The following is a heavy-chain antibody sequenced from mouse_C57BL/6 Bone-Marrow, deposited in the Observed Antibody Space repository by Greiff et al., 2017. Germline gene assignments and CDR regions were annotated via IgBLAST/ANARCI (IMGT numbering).Heavy chain of an antibody. CDR2: IDPSDSYT. CDR3: ARGYDADY. V-gene: IGHV1-59*01. Sequence: QVQLQQPGAELVRPGTSVKLSCKASGYSFTRYWMHWVKQRPGQGLEWIGVIDPSDSYTNYNQKFQGKATLTVDTSSSTAYMQLSSLTSEDPAVHYCARGYDADYWGQGTTLTVSS. CDR1: GYSFTRYW. J-gene: IGHJ2*01. D-gene: IGHD2-2*01.